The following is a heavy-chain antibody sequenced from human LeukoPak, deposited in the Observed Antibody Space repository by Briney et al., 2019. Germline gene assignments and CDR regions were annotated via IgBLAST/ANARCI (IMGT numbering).Heavy chain of an antibody. CDR3: ARDHPLWSMCCFRDAFDI. V-gene: IGHV1-18*01. D-gene: IGHD2-15*01. CDR2: ISAYNGNT. Sequence: ASVKVSCKASGYTFTSYGISWVRQAPGQGLEWTGWISAYNGNTNYAQKLQGRVTMTTDTSTSTAYMELRSLRSDDTAVYYCARDHPLWSMCCFRDAFDIWGQGTMVTVSS. CDR1: GYTFTSYG. J-gene: IGHJ3*02.